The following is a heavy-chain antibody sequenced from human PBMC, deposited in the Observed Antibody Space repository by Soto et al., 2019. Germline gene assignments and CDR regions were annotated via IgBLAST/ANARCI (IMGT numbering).Heavy chain of an antibody. V-gene: IGHV4-30-2*01. CDR1: GGSISSGGYS. CDR3: ATYDSSGHDAFDS. D-gene: IGHD3-22*01. Sequence: SETLSLTCAVSGGSISSGGYSLRWIRQPPGKGLEWIGYIYHSGSTYYNPSLKSRVTISVDRSKNQLSLKLSSVTAADTAVYYCATYDSSGHDAFDSWGKGTRVTVS. CDR2: IYHSGST. J-gene: IGHJ3*02.